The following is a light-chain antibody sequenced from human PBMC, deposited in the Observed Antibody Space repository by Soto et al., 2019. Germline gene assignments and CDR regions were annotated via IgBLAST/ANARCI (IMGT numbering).Light chain of an antibody. J-gene: IGKJ1*01. CDR3: QQYGSSPT. Sequence: EIGLTQSPGTLSFSPGERATLSCRASQSVSSSYLAWYQQKPGXAPXXLIYGASSRATGIPDRFSGSGSGTDFTLTISRLEPEDFAVYYCQQYGSSPTFGQGTKVDIK. CDR2: GAS. V-gene: IGKV3-20*01. CDR1: QSVSSSY.